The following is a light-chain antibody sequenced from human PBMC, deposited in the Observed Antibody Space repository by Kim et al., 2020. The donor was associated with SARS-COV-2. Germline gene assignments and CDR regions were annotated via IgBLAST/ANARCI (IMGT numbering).Light chain of an antibody. J-gene: IGLJ1*01. CDR3: CSYTTSDAFI. CDR2: DVT. Sequence: QSVLTQPASVSGSPGQSITISCTGTSSDVGGYDFVSWYQQHPGKAPKLMIYDVTHRPSGISNRFSGSKSGNTASLTISGLQAEDEADYYCCSYTTSDAFIFGTGTKVTVL. CDR1: SSDVGGYDF. V-gene: IGLV2-14*03.